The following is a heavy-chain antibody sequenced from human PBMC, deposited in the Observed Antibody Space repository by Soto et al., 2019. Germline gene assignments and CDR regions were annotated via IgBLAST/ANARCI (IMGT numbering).Heavy chain of an antibody. D-gene: IGHD3-22*01. J-gene: IGHJ4*02. Sequence: WGSLRLSCAASGFSVSSNYLTWVRQAPGKGLKWVSVLYPDVSAYFADSVKGRFTISTDNSKNSVYLQMNTLRAEDTAVYYCARGLGRDYHDNRGYFHPEYWGQGTMVSVSS. CDR3: ARGLGRDYHDNRGYFHPEY. V-gene: IGHV3-53*01. CDR1: GFSVSSNY. CDR2: LYPDVSA.